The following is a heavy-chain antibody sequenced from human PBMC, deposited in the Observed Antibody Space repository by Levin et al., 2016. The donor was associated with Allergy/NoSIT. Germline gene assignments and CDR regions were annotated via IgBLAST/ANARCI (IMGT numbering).Heavy chain of an antibody. CDR3: ARGKKAVAGTHYYYYYGMDV. V-gene: IGHV3-7*03. CDR2: IKQDGSEK. J-gene: IGHJ6*02. D-gene: IGHD6-19*01. Sequence: WIRQPPGKGLEWVANIKQDGSEKYYVDSVKGRFTISRDNAKNSLYLQMNSLRAEDTAVYYCARGKKAVAGTHYYYYYGMDVWGQGTTVTVSS.